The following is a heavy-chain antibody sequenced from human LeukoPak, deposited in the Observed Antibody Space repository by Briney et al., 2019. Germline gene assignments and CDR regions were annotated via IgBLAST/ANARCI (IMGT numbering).Heavy chain of an antibody. Sequence: GGSLRLSCAASGFTVSSNYMSWVRQAPGKGLEWVSVIYSGGSTYYADSVKGRFTISRDNSKNTLYLQMNSLRAEDTAVYYCAREYWGGAFDIWGQGTMVTVSS. J-gene: IGHJ3*02. D-gene: IGHD7-27*01. CDR3: AREYWGGAFDI. V-gene: IGHV3-66*02. CDR1: GFTVSSNY. CDR2: IYSGGST.